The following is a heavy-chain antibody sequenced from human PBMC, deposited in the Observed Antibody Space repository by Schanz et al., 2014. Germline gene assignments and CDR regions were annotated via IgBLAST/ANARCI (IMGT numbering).Heavy chain of an antibody. CDR3: AKDRQTTVNRVGYYYGMDV. CDR2: ISYDGGHK. Sequence: QVQLVESGGGVVQPGRSLRLSCAASGFTFSSYAMHWVRQAPGRGLQWVALISYDGGHKYYADSVKGRFTISRDNSKNTLYLQMNSLRAEDTALYYCAKDRQTTVNRVGYYYGMDVWGQGTTVTVSS. V-gene: IGHV3-30*04. D-gene: IGHD4-4*01. J-gene: IGHJ6*02. CDR1: GFTFSSYA.